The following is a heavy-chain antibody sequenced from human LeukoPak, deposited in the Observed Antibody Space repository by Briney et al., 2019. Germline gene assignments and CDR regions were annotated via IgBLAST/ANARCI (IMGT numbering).Heavy chain of an antibody. CDR2: ISGSGGST. J-gene: IGHJ4*02. CDR1: GFDFSTYA. D-gene: IGHD6-13*01. CDR3: AKETVAAAWFDY. V-gene: IGHV3-23*01. Sequence: GGSLRLSCAASGFDFSTYAINWVRQAPGKGLEWVSAISGSGGSTYYADSVKGRFTISRDNSKNTLYLQMNSLRAEDTAVYYCAKETVAAAWFDYWGQGTLVTVSS.